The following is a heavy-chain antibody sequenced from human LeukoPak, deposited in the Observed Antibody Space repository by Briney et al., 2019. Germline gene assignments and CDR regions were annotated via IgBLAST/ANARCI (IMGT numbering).Heavy chain of an antibody. J-gene: IGHJ5*02. CDR3: AKLAASETGEGS. V-gene: IGHV1-46*01. Sequence: ASVKVSCKASGYTFTSNHIHCVRPAPGQGLEWMGVINPSGDSTSYAQKFQGRVTMTRDTSTSTVYMELSSLRSEDTAIYYCAKLAASETGEGSWGQGTLVTVSS. CDR1: GYTFTSNH. D-gene: IGHD6-13*01. CDR2: INPSGDST.